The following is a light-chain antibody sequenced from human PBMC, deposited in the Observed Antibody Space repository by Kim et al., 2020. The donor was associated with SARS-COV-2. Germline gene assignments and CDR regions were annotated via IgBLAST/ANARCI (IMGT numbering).Light chain of an antibody. Sequence: KLTCRLRSGNNSYNIAWHQQQPGKAPRYLMKLEGSETYNKGSGVPDRFSGSRSGTDRPLTISNHQSEDEADYYCETWDSNIRVFGGGTQLTVL. CDR2: LEGSETY. V-gene: IGLV4-60*03. CDR3: ETWDSNIRV. J-gene: IGLJ3*02. CDR1: SGNNSYN.